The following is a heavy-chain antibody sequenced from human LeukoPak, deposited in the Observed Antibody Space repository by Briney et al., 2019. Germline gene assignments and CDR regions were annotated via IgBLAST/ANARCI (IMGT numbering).Heavy chain of an antibody. D-gene: IGHD3-10*01. J-gene: IGHJ6*02. Sequence: SETLSLTCTVSGGSISSYYWSWIRQPPGKGLEWIGYIYYSGSTNYNPSLKSRVTISVDTSKNQFSLKLSSVTAADTAVSYCARLKNYYGSGSYLPYYYYGMDVWGQGTTVTVSS. V-gene: IGHV4-59*08. CDR1: GGSISSYY. CDR3: ARLKNYYGSGSYLPYYYYGMDV. CDR2: IYYSGST.